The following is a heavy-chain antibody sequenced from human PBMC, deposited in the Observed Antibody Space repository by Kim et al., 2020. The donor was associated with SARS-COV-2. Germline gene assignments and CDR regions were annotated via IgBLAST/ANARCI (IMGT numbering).Heavy chain of an antibody. CDR2: ISSSGSTT. D-gene: IGHD6-19*01. J-gene: IGHJ6*02. CDR1: GFTFSRYE. Sequence: GGSLRLSCAASGFTFSRYEMNWVRQAPGKGLEWVSYISSSGSTTYFADSVKGRFTISRDNAKNSLFLQMNSLRAEDTALYYCATTYTSGWSYYGGMDVWGQGTTVTVSS. V-gene: IGHV3-48*03. CDR3: ATTYTSGWSYYGGMDV.